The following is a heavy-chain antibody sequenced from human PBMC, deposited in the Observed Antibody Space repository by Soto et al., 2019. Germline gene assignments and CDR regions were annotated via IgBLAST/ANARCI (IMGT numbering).Heavy chain of an antibody. CDR3: TRGYGDYVRDY. J-gene: IGHJ4*02. D-gene: IGHD4-17*01. Sequence: EVQLVESGGGLVQPGGSLKLSCAVSGFTFSGSAMHWVRQASGKGLEWVGRIRSKSNSYATAYAASVKGRFTIPRDDSTNTAYLQMNSLKTEDTAVYYCTRGYGDYVRDYWGQGTLVTVSS. V-gene: IGHV3-73*01. CDR1: GFTFSGSA. CDR2: IRSKSNSYAT.